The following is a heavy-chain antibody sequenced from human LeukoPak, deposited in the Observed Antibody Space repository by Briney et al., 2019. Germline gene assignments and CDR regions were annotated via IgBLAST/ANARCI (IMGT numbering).Heavy chain of an antibody. V-gene: IGHV3-73*01. Sequence: GGSLRLSCAASGFTFSGSPILWVRQASGKGLEWVGRIRSKADNYATAYAASVQGRCTISRDNAKNSLYLQMNSLRAEDTAVYYCASTNTEIAAAGTSDYWGQGTLVTVSS. CDR2: IRSKADNYAT. CDR1: GFTFSGSP. J-gene: IGHJ4*02. D-gene: IGHD6-13*01. CDR3: ASTNTEIAAAGTSDY.